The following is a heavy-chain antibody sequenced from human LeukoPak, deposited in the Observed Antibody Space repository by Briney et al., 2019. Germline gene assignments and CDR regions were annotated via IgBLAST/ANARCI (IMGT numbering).Heavy chain of an antibody. Sequence: SETPSLACTVSGASIRSSYWSWLRQPPGKGLEWIGYIYYTGSTNSNPSLKSRVTVSVDTSKNQFSLKLSSMTAADTAVYYCARLDRSGYEMGGTWFDPWGQGTLVTVSS. J-gene: IGHJ5*02. V-gene: IGHV4-59*08. CDR3: ARLDRSGYEMGGTWFDP. CDR2: IYYTGST. CDR1: GASIRSSY. D-gene: IGHD3-22*01.